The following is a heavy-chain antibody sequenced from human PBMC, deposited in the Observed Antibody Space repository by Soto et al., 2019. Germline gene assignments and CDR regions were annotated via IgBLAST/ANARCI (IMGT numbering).Heavy chain of an antibody. D-gene: IGHD1-26*01. CDR3: AKGGAIVAAGTRVYLYNAMDV. CDR2: INPNSGDT. V-gene: IGHV1-2*02. Sequence: ASVKVSCKASGYTFTGYYVHWVRQAPGQGLEWMGWINPNSGDTYLAQRFQGRVTMNRDTSIGTAYMELRGLTSDDTAEYYCAKGGAIVAAGTRVYLYNAMDVWGQGTTATVS. CDR1: GYTFTGYY. J-gene: IGHJ6*02.